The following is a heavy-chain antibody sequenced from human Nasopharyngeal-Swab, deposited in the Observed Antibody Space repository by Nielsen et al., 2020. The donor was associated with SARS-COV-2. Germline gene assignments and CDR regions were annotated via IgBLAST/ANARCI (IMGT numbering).Heavy chain of an antibody. Sequence: GGSLRLSCAASGFTFSSYWMHWVRQAPGKGLEWVAVIWYDGSNKYYADSVKGRFTISRDNSKNTLYLQMNSLRAEDTAVYYCARDGSSSYDYWGQGTLGTVSS. CDR1: GFTFSSYW. J-gene: IGHJ4*02. CDR3: ARDGSSSYDY. D-gene: IGHD6-13*01. CDR2: IWYDGSNK. V-gene: IGHV3-33*08.